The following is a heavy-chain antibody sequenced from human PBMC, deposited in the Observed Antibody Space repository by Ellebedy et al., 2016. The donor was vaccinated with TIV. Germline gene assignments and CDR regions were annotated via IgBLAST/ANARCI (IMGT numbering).Heavy chain of an antibody. CDR3: ATGYDVLTGSDY. Sequence: GESLKISCAVSGFTIRNYWMHWVRQLPGKGLVWVSLINSDGDMSHYAGSVKGRFAISRDNARNTVYLQMSSLRVEDTALYYCATGYDVLTGSDYWGQGALVTVSS. CDR2: INSDGDMS. D-gene: IGHD3-9*01. CDR1: GFTIRNYW. J-gene: IGHJ4*02. V-gene: IGHV3-74*01.